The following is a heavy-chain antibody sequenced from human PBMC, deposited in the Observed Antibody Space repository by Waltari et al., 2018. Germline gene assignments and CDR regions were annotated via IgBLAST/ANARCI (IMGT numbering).Heavy chain of an antibody. J-gene: IGHJ4*02. Sequence: EVHLVQSGGLVAEPGGSLRLSCAASGFTFTHFSMHWVRQLPGKGLEWRPVIQGNGRALTYAYSVGGRFIVSRDNNRNSLYLQMNSLSAEDTALYYCAKEHDTGWPTLDSWGQGTLVTVYS. V-gene: IGHV3-43*01. CDR1: GFTFTHFS. CDR2: IQGNGRAL. D-gene: IGHD6-19*01. CDR3: AKEHDTGWPTLDS.